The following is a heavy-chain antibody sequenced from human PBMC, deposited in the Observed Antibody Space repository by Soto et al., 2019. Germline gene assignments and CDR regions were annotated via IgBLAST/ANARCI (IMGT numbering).Heavy chain of an antibody. CDR3: ARRDTSGFLRYFDN. V-gene: IGHV1-69*06. CDR1: GGTLSGFSNYL. Sequence: QMQLVQSGAEVKKPGSPLRASCKPSGGTLSGFSNYLITWVRKAPGQGLGWRGGIVPNVGTVNYAQKFQGRVTITADKSTGTAYMELSSLRSEDTALYYCARRDTSGFLRYFDNWGQGTLVTVSS. J-gene: IGHJ4*02. CDR2: IVPNVGTV. D-gene: IGHD3-3*01.